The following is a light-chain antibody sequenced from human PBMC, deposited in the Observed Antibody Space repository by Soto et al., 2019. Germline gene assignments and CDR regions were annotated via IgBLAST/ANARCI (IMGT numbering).Light chain of an antibody. CDR1: SGSIASNY. Sequence: NFMLTQPHSVSESPGKTVTISCTGSSGSIASNYVQWYQQRPGSAPTTVIYEDNQRPSGVPDRFSGSIDSSSNSASLTISGLKTEDEADYYCQSYDSSTRPYVVFGGGTKLTVL. J-gene: IGLJ2*01. CDR2: EDN. V-gene: IGLV6-57*02. CDR3: QSYDSSTRPYVV.